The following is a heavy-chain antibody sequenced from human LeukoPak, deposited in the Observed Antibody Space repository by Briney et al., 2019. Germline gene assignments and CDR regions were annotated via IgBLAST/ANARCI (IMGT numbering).Heavy chain of an antibody. J-gene: IGHJ4*02. CDR3: ARLTAMIYDY. Sequence: SETLSLTCTVSGGSISSSSYYWGWIRQPPGKGLEWIGSIYYSGSTYYNPSLKSRVTISVDTSKNQFSLKLSSVTAADTAVYYCARLTAMIYDYWGQGTLVTASS. D-gene: IGHD5-18*01. V-gene: IGHV4-39*01. CDR2: IYYSGST. CDR1: GGSISSSSYY.